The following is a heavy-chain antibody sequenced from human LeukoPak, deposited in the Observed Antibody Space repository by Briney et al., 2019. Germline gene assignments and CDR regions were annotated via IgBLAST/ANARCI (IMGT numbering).Heavy chain of an antibody. Sequence: PGGSLRLSCAASGFTFSSYAVHWVRQAPGKGLEWVAVISYDGSNKYYADSVKGRFTISRDNSKNTLYLQMNSLRAEDTAVYYCARDSGDVRPYYYDSSGFDYWGQGTLVTVSS. CDR2: ISYDGSNK. CDR3: ARDSGDVRPYYYDSSGFDY. J-gene: IGHJ4*02. D-gene: IGHD3-22*01. V-gene: IGHV3-30-3*01. CDR1: GFTFSSYA.